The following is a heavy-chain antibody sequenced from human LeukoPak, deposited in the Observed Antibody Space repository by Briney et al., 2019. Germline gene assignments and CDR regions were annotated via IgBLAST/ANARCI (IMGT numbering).Heavy chain of an antibody. J-gene: IGHJ1*01. CDR1: RFTFSNAW. D-gene: IGHD3-22*01. V-gene: IGHV3-15*01. Sequence: VGSLIHSCAASRFTFSNAWMSWVRQAPGKGLEWVGRIKSKTDGGTTDYAAPVNGRFTISRDDSKDTLYLQMNSLKTEDTAVYYCTTDTYDSGVYYPQQWGHGTLVTVSS. CDR3: TTDTYDSGVYYPQQ. CDR2: IKSKTDGGTT.